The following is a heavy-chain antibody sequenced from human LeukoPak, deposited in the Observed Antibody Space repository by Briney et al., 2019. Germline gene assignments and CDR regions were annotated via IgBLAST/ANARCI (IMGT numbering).Heavy chain of an antibody. V-gene: IGHV3-30*18. D-gene: IGHD3-16*01. CDR3: AKDLRLAAEGDDY. Sequence: GGSLRLSCAASGFTFSSYGMHWVRQAPGKGLEWVAVISYDGSNKYYADSVKGRFTISRDNSKNTLYLQMNSLRAEDTAVYYCAKDLRLAAEGDDYWGQGTLVTVSS. CDR2: ISYDGSNK. CDR1: GFTFSSYG. J-gene: IGHJ4*02.